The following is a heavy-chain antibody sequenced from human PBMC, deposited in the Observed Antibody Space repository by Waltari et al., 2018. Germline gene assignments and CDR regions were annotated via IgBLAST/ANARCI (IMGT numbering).Heavy chain of an antibody. D-gene: IGHD3-22*01. CDR3: ARAPGVRVGFDF. CDR1: GGSISSYS. V-gene: IGHV4-59*01. J-gene: IGHJ4*02. CDR2: IHYSGST. Sequence: QVQLQESGPGLVKPSETLSLTCTVSGGSISSYSWSWIRQPPGKGLEWIGYIHYSGSTNYNPSLKSRVTMSIDTSKNQFSLELSSVTAADTAVYYCARAPGVRVGFDFWGQGTLVTVSS.